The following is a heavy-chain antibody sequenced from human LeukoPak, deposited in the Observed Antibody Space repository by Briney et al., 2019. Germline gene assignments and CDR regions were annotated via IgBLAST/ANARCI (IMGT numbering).Heavy chain of an antibody. Sequence: PGRSLRLSCAASGFTFSNFAMSWVRQAPGKGLQHVSTIDNSSVGISYTDSVKGRFTISRDNSKNTLYLQMDSLRAEDTAVYYCARLTGDLDYWGQGTLVTVSS. CDR1: GFTFSNFA. D-gene: IGHD7-27*01. J-gene: IGHJ4*02. CDR2: IDNSSVGI. CDR3: ARLTGDLDY. V-gene: IGHV3-23*01.